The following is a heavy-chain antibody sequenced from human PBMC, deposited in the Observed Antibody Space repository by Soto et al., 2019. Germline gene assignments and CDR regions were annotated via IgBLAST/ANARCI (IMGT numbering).Heavy chain of an antibody. Sequence: EVQLVESGGGLVKPGGSLRLSCAASGFTFSSYSMNWVRQAPGKRLEWVSSISSSSSYIYYADSVKGRFTITRDNAKNTLYLQMNSLRAEDTAVYYCARTGGYYYYYRDVWGKGTTVTVSS. CDR3: ARTGGYYYYYRDV. CDR1: GFTFSSYS. D-gene: IGHD3-10*01. V-gene: IGHV3-21*01. CDR2: ISSSSSYI. J-gene: IGHJ6*03.